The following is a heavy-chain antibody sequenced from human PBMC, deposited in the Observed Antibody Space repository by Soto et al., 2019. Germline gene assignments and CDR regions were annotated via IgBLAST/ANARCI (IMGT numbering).Heavy chain of an antibody. CDR2: IYYSGST. Sequence: QVQLQESGPGLVKPSETLSLTCTVSNGSIINYYWSWIRQPPGKGLEWIGYIYYSGSTNYNPSLKSRGTISGDMSRNQHSLKLNSGTAADTAVYYCASLFNLATTTGDGFDIWGQGTMVIVSS. CDR3: ASLFNLATTTGDGFDI. D-gene: IGHD1-26*01. CDR1: NGSIINYY. J-gene: IGHJ3*02. V-gene: IGHV4-59*01.